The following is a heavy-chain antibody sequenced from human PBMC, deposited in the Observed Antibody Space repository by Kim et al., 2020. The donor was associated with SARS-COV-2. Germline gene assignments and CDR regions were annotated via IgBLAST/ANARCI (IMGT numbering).Heavy chain of an antibody. CDR3: ARKPYGEERYFDH. J-gene: IGHJ4*02. D-gene: IGHD4-17*01. V-gene: IGHV3-11*03. Sequence: YADSGGGRFTRSRDNARNSVYLQMESLRAEDTAIYYCARKPYGEERYFDHWGQGTLVTVSS.